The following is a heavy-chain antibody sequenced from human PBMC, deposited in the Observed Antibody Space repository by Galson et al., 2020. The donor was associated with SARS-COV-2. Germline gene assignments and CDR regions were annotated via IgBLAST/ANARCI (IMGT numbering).Heavy chain of an antibody. Sequence: GGPLRLTCAASGFTFDDYAIPWVRQAPAKGLEWVSAISWTSGSIGYADSVKGRFTISRDNAKNSLYLQMNSLRAEDTALYYCAKDIGYSSGGVGYWGQGTLVTVSS. D-gene: IGHD6-19*01. CDR3: AKDIGYSSGGVGY. V-gene: IGHV3-9*01. CDR2: ISWTSGSI. CDR1: GFTFDDYA. J-gene: IGHJ4*02.